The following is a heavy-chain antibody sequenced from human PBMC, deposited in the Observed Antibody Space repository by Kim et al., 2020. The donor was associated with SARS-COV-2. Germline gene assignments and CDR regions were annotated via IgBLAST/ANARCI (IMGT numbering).Heavy chain of an antibody. V-gene: IGHV3-48*02. D-gene: IGHD2-15*01. CDR3: VRDSWWGALEM. J-gene: IGHJ3*01. CDR2: ITKSSTTT. CDR1: GFTFSAYD. Sequence: GGSLRLSCATSGFTFSAYDMNWVRRAPGKGLERLSFITKSSTTTYYANPVKGRLTISRYNAKNTLYLQMNSLRDEDTALYYCVRDSWWGALEMGGQGT.